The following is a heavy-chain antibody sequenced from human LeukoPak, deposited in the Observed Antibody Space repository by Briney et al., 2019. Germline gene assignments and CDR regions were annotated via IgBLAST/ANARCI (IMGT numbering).Heavy chain of an antibody. Sequence: GGSLRLSCAASGFTFSSYAMSWVRQAPGKGLEWVSAISGSGGSTYYADSVKGRFTISRDNSKNTLYLQMNSQRAEDTAVYYCAKELGYCSSTSCLIAYYYYGMDVWGQGTTVTVSS. CDR2: ISGSGGST. D-gene: IGHD2-2*01. CDR1: GFTFSSYA. V-gene: IGHV3-23*01. CDR3: AKELGYCSSTSCLIAYYYYGMDV. J-gene: IGHJ6*02.